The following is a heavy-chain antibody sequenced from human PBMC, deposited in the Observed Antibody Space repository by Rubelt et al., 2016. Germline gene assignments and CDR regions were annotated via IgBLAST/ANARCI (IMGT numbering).Heavy chain of an antibody. V-gene: IGHV5-51*01. CDR3: ARVTTVTNDNWFDP. D-gene: IGHD4-17*01. CDR1: GYSFTSYW. CDR2: IYPGDSGT. Sequence: EVQLVQSGAEVKKPGESLKISCKGSGYSFTSYWIGWVRQMPGKGLEWMVVIYPGDSGTRYSPAFQGQVTISADKSISTAYLQGSSLKASDTAMYYCARVTTVTNDNWFDPWGQGTLVTVSS. J-gene: IGHJ5*02.